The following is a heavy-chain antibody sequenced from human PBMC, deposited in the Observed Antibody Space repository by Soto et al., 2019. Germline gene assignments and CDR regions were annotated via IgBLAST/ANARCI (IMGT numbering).Heavy chain of an antibody. CDR1: GFTFSSYW. CDR2: IKQDGSEK. J-gene: IGHJ3*02. CDR3: ARVQQLERRGLDAFDI. V-gene: IGHV3-7*01. D-gene: IGHD1-1*01. Sequence: EVQLVESGGGLVQPGGSLRLSCAASGFTFSSYWMSWVRQAPGKGLEWVANIKQDGSEKYYVDSVKGRFTISRDNAKNSLYLQMNSLRAEDTAVYYCARVQQLERRGLDAFDIWGQGTMVTVSS.